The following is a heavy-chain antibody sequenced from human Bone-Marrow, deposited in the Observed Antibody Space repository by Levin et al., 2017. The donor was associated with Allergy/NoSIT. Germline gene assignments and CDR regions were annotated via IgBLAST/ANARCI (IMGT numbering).Heavy chain of an antibody. Sequence: NASETLSLTCAAVDGSLTGHYWHWIRQSPGKGLEWIGEINDHGKTMYNPSLKGRVTISVDTSKNQFSLRLTSVTAADTAMYFCARGQDGVIVRPFRFAPWGQGTPVTVSS. CDR3: ARGQDGVIVRPFRFAP. D-gene: IGHD2-21*01. J-gene: IGHJ5*02. V-gene: IGHV4-34*01. CDR2: INDHGKT. CDR1: DGSLTGHY.